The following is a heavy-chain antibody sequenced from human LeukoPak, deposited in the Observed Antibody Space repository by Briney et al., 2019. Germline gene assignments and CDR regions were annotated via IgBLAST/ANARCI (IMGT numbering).Heavy chain of an antibody. D-gene: IGHD3-9*01. CDR3: AKAIQDDILTGNYYYYGMDV. Sequence: PGGSLRLSCAASGFNFNGYGMHWVRQAPGKGLEWVAVISYDGSNKYYADSVKGRFTISRDNSKNTLYLQMNSLRAEDTAVYYCAKAIQDDILTGNYYYYGMDVWGQGTTVTVSS. V-gene: IGHV3-30*18. J-gene: IGHJ6*02. CDR1: GFNFNGYG. CDR2: ISYDGSNK.